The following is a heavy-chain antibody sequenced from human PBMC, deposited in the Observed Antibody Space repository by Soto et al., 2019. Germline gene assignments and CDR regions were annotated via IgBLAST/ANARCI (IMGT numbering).Heavy chain of an antibody. CDR1: GGSIRSGDYY. J-gene: IGHJ4*02. CDR3: AREHYYGEFDY. Sequence: PSETLSLTCTVSGGSIRSGDYYWSWIRQPPGKGLEWIGYIYYSGSTYYNPSLKSRVTISVDTSKNQFSLKLSSVTAADTAVYYCAREHYYGEFDYWGQGTLVTVSS. D-gene: IGHD4-17*01. V-gene: IGHV4-30-4*08. CDR2: IYYSGST.